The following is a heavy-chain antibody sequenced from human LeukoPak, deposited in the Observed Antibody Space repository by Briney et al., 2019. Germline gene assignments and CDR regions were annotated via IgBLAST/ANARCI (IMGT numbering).Heavy chain of an antibody. CDR1: GGSFSGYY. J-gene: IGHJ4*02. Sequence: SETLSLICAVYGGSFSGYYWSWIRQPPGKGLEWIGEINHSGSTNYNPSLKSRVTISVDTSKNQFSPKLSSVTAADTAVYYCARVGQWLVGTFDYWGQGTLVTVSS. CDR2: INHSGST. V-gene: IGHV4-34*01. CDR3: ARVGQWLVGTFDY. D-gene: IGHD6-19*01.